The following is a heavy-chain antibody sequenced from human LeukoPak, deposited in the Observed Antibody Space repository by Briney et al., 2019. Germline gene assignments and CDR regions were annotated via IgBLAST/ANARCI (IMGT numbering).Heavy chain of an antibody. CDR3: AGLTNDFWSGYFDY. V-gene: IGHV4-59*01. Sequence: SETLSLTCTVSGGSMRGLYLSWIRQSPGMGLEWIGYIYYSGNTNYNPSLKSRVTISLDTSRSQSSLKLTSVTAADTAVYYCAGLTNDFWSGYFDYWGQGTLVTVSS. CDR2: IYYSGNT. D-gene: IGHD3-3*01. CDR1: GGSMRGLY. J-gene: IGHJ4*02.